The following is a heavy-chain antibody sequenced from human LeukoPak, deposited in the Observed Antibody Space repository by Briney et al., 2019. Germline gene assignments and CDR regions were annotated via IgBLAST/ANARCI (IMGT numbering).Heavy chain of an antibody. CDR2: FDPEDGET. D-gene: IGHD2-2*01. J-gene: IGHJ6*02. Sequence: GASVKVSCKVSGYILTELSMHWVRQAPGKGLEWMGGFDPEDGETIYAQKFQGRVTMTEDTSTDTAYMELSSLRSEDTAVYYCATDGIVVVPAAMWYYGTDVWGQGTTVTVSS. CDR3: ATDGIVVVPAAMWYYGTDV. CDR1: GYILTELS. V-gene: IGHV1-24*01.